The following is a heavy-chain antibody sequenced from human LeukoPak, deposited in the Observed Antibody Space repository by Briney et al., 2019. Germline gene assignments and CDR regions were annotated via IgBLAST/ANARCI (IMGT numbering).Heavy chain of an antibody. Sequence: SVKVSCKASGGTFSSYGISWVRKAPGQGLEWMGGIIPIFGIANYAQKFQGRVTITADESTSTAYMELSSLRSEDTAVYYCARVEFEKYQLLEYFQHWGQGTLVTVSS. J-gene: IGHJ1*01. CDR1: GGTFSSYG. CDR2: IIPIFGIA. CDR3: ARVEFEKYQLLEYFQH. V-gene: IGHV1-69*13. D-gene: IGHD2-2*01.